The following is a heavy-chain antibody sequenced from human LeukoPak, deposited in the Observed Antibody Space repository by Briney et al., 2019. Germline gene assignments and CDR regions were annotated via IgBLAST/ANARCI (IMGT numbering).Heavy chain of an antibody. V-gene: IGHV3-30*02. Sequence: GGSLRLSCAASGFTFSSYGMHWVRQAPGKGLEWVTFIRYDGSNKYYAESVKGRFTISRDNSKNTLYLQMNSLRGEDTAVYYCAKAQYYYATSGVYYFDYWGQGTLVTVSS. D-gene: IGHD3-22*01. CDR2: IRYDGSNK. CDR3: AKAQYYYATSGVYYFDY. CDR1: GFTFSSYG. J-gene: IGHJ4*02.